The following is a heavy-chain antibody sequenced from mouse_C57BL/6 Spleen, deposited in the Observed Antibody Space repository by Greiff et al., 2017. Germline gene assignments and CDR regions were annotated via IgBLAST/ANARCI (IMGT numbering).Heavy chain of an antibody. V-gene: IGHV1-26*01. CDR2: INPNNGGT. D-gene: IGHD3-3*01. Sequence: EVQLQQSGPELVKPGASVKISCKASGYTFTDYYMNWVKQSHGKSLEWIGDINPNNGGTSYNQKFKGKATLTVDKSSSTAYMELRSLTSEYSAVYYCARRGCGGFADWGQGTLVTVSA. CDR1: GYTFTDYY. CDR3: ARRGCGGFAD. J-gene: IGHJ3*01.